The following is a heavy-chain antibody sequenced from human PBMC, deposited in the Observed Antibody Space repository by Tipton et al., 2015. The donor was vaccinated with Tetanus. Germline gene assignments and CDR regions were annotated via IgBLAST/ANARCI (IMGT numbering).Heavy chain of an antibody. CDR2: IYYTGST. J-gene: IGHJ4*02. CDR1: GGSVGNGSYY. Sequence: TLSLTCTVSGGSVGNGSYYWNWIRQPPGKGLEWIGHIYYTGSTDYNPSLKSRVTISADTTKNLFSLKLRSVTAADAAVYFCAGVTAQRTELYFDHWGQGTLVTVSS. D-gene: IGHD6-13*01. CDR3: AGVTAQRTELYFDH. V-gene: IGHV4-61*01.